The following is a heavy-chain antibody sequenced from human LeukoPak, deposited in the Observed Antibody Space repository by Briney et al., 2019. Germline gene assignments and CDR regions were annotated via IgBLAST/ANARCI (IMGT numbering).Heavy chain of an antibody. D-gene: IGHD6-6*01. Sequence: SVKLSCKASGGTFSSYAISWVRQAPGQGLEWMGGIIPIFGTANYAQKFQGRVTITTDESTSTAYMELSSLRSEDTAVYYCARLTSSIAAPVDWFDPWGQGTLVTVSS. CDR3: ARLTSSIAAPVDWFDP. CDR1: GGTFSSYA. J-gene: IGHJ5*02. V-gene: IGHV1-69*05. CDR2: IIPIFGTA.